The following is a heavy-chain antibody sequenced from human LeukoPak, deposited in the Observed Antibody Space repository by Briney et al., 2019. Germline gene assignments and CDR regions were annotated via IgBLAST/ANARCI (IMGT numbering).Heavy chain of an antibody. CDR3: ATDTAGTGPHDY. V-gene: IGHV3-21*01. D-gene: IGHD6-13*01. J-gene: IGHJ4*02. Sequence: KPGGSLRLSCAASGFTFSSYSMNWVRQAPGKGLEWVSSISSSSSYIYYADSVKGRFTISRDNAKNSLYLQMNSLRAEDTAVYYCATDTAGTGPHDYWGQGTLVTVSS. CDR2: ISSSSSYI. CDR1: GFTFSSYS.